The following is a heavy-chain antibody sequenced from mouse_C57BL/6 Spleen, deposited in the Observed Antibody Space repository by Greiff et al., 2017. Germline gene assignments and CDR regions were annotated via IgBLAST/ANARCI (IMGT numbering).Heavy chain of an antibody. J-gene: IGHJ2*01. CDR1: GYTFTSYW. Sequence: QVHVKQPGAELVKPGASVKLSCKASGYTFTSYWMHWVKQRPGQGLEWIGMIHPNSGSTNYNEKFKSKATLTVDKSSSTAYMQLSSLTSEDSAVYYCVSTSQISGFDYWGQGTTLTVSS. CDR3: VSTSQISGFDY. CDR2: IHPNSGST. V-gene: IGHV1-64*01.